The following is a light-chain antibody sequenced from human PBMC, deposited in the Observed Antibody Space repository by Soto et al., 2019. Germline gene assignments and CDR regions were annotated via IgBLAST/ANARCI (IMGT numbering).Light chain of an antibody. V-gene: IGLV1-40*01. CDR3: QSYDSSMSGYV. Sequence: QSVLTQPPSVSAAPGQRVTISCTGSSANIGAAYNVDGYQQLPGTPPKRPIYGNSNRPLGVPARFSGSKSGTSASLAIAGLKAEDESDYYCQSYDSSMSGYVFGTGTKVTVL. CDR2: GNS. CDR1: SANIGAAYN. J-gene: IGLJ1*01.